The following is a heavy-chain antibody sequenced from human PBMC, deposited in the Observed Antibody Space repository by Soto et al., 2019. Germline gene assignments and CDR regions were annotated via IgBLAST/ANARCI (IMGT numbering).Heavy chain of an antibody. Sequence: PSETLSLTCTVSGGSISSGGYYWSWIRQHPGKGLEWIGYIYYSGSTYYNPSLKSRVTISVDTSKNQFSLKLSSVTAADTAVYYCARAAYPLGYCISTSCYLDYFDYWGQGTLVTVSS. CDR1: GGSISSGGYY. V-gene: IGHV4-31*03. J-gene: IGHJ4*02. CDR2: IYYSGST. CDR3: ARAAYPLGYCISTSCYLDYFDY. D-gene: IGHD2-2*01.